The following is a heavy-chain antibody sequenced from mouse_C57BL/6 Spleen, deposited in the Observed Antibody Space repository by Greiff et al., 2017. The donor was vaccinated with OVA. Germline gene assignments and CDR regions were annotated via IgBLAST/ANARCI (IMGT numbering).Heavy chain of an antibody. CDR2: IWSGGST. V-gene: IGHV2-2*01. J-gene: IGHJ4*01. CDR3: ASTSWDGYTMDY. Sequence: VQLQQSGPGLVQPSQSLSITCTVSGFSLTSYGVHWVRQSPGKGLEWLGVIWSGGSTDYNAAFISRLSISKDNSKSQVFFKMNSLQADDTAIYYCASTSWDGYTMDYWGQGTSVTVSS. CDR1: GFSLTSYG. D-gene: IGHD4-1*01.